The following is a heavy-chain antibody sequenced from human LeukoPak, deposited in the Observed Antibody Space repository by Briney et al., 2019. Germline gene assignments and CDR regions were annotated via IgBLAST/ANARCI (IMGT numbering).Heavy chain of an antibody. J-gene: IGHJ4*02. V-gene: IGHV3-20*04. CDR3: ARRMYYYDSRGYTYYFDN. Sequence: RAGGSLRLSCAASGFIFDDYGMSWVRQAPGKGLEWVSGINWNGGSTGYADSVKGRFTISRDNAKNSLYLQMNSLRAEDTALYYCARRMYYYDSRGYTYYFDNWGQGTLVTVSS. CDR2: INWNGGST. D-gene: IGHD3-22*01. CDR1: GFIFDDYG.